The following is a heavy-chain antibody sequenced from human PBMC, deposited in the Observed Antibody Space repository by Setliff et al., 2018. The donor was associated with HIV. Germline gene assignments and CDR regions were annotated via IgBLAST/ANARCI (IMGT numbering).Heavy chain of an antibody. CDR3: ARPLPIGGYCSSTSCQGAFDF. CDR1: GYTFTGYY. J-gene: IGHJ3*01. CDR2: INPNSGGT. D-gene: IGHD2-2*01. Sequence: GASVKVSCKASGYTFTGYYMHWVRQAPGQGLEWMGWINPNSGGTNYAQKFQGRVTMTRDTSISTAYMDLSRLRSDDTAVYYCARPLPIGGYCSSTSCQGAFDFWGQGTMVTVSS. V-gene: IGHV1-2*02.